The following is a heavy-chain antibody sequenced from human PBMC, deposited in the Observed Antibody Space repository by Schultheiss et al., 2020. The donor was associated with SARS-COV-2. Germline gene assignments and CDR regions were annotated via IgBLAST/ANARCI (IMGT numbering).Heavy chain of an antibody. J-gene: IGHJ6*03. CDR2: IYHSEST. Sequence: SETLSLTCTVSGGSVSSGSYYWSWIRQPPGKGLEWIGYIYHSESTYYNPSLKSRVTISVDRSKNQFSLKLSSVTAADTAVYYCARVIRNYDILTGYYDYYYMGVWGKGTTVTVSS. D-gene: IGHD3-9*01. CDR1: GGSVSSGSYY. V-gene: IGHV4-30-2*01. CDR3: ARVIRNYDILTGYYDYYYMGV.